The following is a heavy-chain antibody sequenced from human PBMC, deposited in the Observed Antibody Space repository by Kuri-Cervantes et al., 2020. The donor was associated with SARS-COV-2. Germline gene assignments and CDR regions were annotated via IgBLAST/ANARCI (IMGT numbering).Heavy chain of an antibody. CDR2: ISSSDSTT. CDR1: GFTFRDYY. D-gene: IGHD6-13*01. V-gene: IGHV3-11*01. J-gene: IGHJ4*02. CDR3: SRDQVSAAGTANY. Sequence: GESLKSSWVASGFTFRDYYMSWIRQAPGKGLEWISYISSSDSTTYYADSVKGRFTISRDNAKRTLFLQMNSLRVDDTAVYYCSRDQVSAAGTANYWGQGALVTVSS.